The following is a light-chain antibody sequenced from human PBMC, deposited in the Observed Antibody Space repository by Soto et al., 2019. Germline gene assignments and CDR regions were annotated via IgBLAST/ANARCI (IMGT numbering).Light chain of an antibody. CDR3: NSYTSSSNCV. CDR1: SSDVGGYNY. Sequence: QSALTQPASVSGSPGQSITISCTGTSSDVGGYNYVSWYQHHPGKAPKLMIYEVSNRPSGVSNRFSGSKSGNTASLTISGLQAEDEADYYCNSYTSSSNCVFGTGTKLTVL. V-gene: IGLV2-14*01. CDR2: EVS. J-gene: IGLJ1*01.